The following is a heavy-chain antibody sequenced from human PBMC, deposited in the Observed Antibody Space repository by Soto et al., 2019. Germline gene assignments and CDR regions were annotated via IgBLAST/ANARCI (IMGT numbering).Heavy chain of an antibody. CDR1: GFTFSIFA. Sequence: EVQLLESGGGLVQPGGSLRLSCAASGFTFSIFAMSWVRQAPGKGLEWVSGMGGSNDDTYYADSVKGRFTISRDNAKNIRVLQMNSLRAEDTAVYYCAKDRVNHNSVWDPFDIWGQGTMVTVSS. V-gene: IGHV3-23*01. J-gene: IGHJ3*02. CDR3: AKDRVNHNSVWDPFDI. D-gene: IGHD1-20*01. CDR2: MGGSNDDT.